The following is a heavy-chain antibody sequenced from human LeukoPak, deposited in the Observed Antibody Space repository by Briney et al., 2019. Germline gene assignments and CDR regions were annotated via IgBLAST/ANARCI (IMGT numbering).Heavy chain of an antibody. Sequence: GGSLRLSCAASGFTFCSYEMNWVRQAPGKGLEWVAVISYDGSNKYYADSVKGRFTISRDNSKNTLYLQMNSLRAEDTAVYYCAKALYDSSGYYYVSSAFDIWGQGTMVTVSS. CDR1: GFTFCSYE. CDR3: AKALYDSSGYYYVSSAFDI. CDR2: ISYDGSNK. D-gene: IGHD3-22*01. J-gene: IGHJ3*02. V-gene: IGHV3-30*18.